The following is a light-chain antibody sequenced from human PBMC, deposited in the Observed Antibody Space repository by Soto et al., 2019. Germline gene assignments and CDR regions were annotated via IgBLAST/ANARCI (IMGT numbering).Light chain of an antibody. Sequence: EIVLTQSPGTLSLSPGERATLSRRASQSVSSSYLAWYQQKPGQAPRLFIYASSIRATGIPDRFSGSGSGTDFTLTIGRLETEDFAVYYCEQYCLSPRTFGRGPKVEIK. CDR2: ASS. J-gene: IGKJ1*01. CDR1: QSVSSSY. CDR3: EQYCLSPRT. V-gene: IGKV3-20*01.